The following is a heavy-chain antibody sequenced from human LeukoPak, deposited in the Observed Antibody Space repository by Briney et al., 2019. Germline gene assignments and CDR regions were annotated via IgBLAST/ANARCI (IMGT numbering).Heavy chain of an antibody. V-gene: IGHV3-7*01. J-gene: IGHJ4*02. Sequence: GGSLRLSCAASGFTFSSYWMSWVRQAPGKGLEWVAHMKQDGSEQYYVDSVKGRFTISRDNAKNSLYLQMNSLRADDTAVYYCAGWGSQNTYWGQGTLVTVSS. D-gene: IGHD3-16*01. CDR1: GFTFSSYW. CDR3: AGWGSQNTY. CDR2: MKQDGSEQ.